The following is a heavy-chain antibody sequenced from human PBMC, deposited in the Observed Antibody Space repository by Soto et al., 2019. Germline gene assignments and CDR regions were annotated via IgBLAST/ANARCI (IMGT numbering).Heavy chain of an antibody. CDR3: ARAFGSGWEGGLDP. V-gene: IGHV3-66*01. J-gene: IGHJ5*02. Sequence: EVQLVESGGGLVQPGGSLRLSCAASGFTVSSNYMSWVRQYPGKGLEWVSIIYSGGGTYHADTVKDRFTISRDNSKNTLYLQMNSLRPEDTAVYYCARAFGSGWEGGLDPWGQGTLVTVSS. D-gene: IGHD6-19*01. CDR2: IYSGGGT. CDR1: GFTVSSNY.